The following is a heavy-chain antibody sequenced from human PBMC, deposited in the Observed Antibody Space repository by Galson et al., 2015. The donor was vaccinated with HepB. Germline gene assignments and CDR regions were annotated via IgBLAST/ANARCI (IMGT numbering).Heavy chain of an antibody. D-gene: IGHD4-17*01. J-gene: IGHJ4*02. V-gene: IGHV1-18*01. CDR2: ISGYNGNT. CDR1: GYTFSYYG. Sequence: SVKVSCKASGYTFSYYGLSWVRQAPGQGLEWMGWISGYNGNTKYAQNLQGRVTMTTDTSTRTAYMEVRSLRSDDTAVYYCARDSYHYGELDYFDYWGQGTLVTVSS. CDR3: ARDSYHYGELDYFDY.